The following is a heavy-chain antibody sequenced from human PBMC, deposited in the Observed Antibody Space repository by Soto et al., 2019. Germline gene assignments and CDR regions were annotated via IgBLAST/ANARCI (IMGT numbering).Heavy chain of an antibody. D-gene: IGHD3-16*02. CDR2: IYHTGST. Sequence: PSETLSLTCTVSGVTVSSDAYYWSWIRQPPGKGLEWIGNIYHTGSTYYSPSLKSRVDISLDSSTNQFSLRLSSVTAADTAVYYCARYRFSGTKWSKFDYWGQGTLVTVSS. CDR3: ARYRFSGTKWSKFDY. CDR1: GVTVSSDAYY. J-gene: IGHJ4*02. V-gene: IGHV4-31*03.